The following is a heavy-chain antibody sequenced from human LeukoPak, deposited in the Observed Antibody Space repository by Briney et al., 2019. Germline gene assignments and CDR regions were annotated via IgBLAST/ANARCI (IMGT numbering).Heavy chain of an antibody. D-gene: IGHD3-22*01. CDR1: GFTFSSYA. J-gene: IGHJ4*02. CDR2: ISYDGSNK. Sequence: GGSLRLSCAASGFTFSSYAMHWVRQAPGKGLEWVAVISYDGSNKYYADSVKGRFTISRDNSKNTLYLQMNSLRAEDTAVYYCASGPDYYYDSSGYLGIDYWGQGTLVTVSS. V-gene: IGHV3-30*04. CDR3: ASGPDYYYDSSGYLGIDY.